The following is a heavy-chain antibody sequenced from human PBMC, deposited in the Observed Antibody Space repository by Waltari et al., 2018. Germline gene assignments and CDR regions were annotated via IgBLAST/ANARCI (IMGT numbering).Heavy chain of an antibody. V-gene: IGHV1-69-2*01. Sequence: EVQLVQSGAEVKKPGATVKISCKVSGYTFTDYYMHWVHQAPGKGLEWMGLVDPEDGETIYAEKFQGRVTITADTSTDTAYMELSSLRSEDTAVYYCATGRGDAGNDSSGYKHLNWGQGTLVTVSS. J-gene: IGHJ4*02. D-gene: IGHD3-22*01. CDR3: ATGRGDAGNDSSGYKHLN. CDR2: VDPEDGET. CDR1: GYTFTDYY.